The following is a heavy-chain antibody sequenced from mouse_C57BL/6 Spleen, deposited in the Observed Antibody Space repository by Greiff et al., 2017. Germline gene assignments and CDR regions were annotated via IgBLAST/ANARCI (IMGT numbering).Heavy chain of an antibody. J-gene: IGHJ2*01. CDR2: IHPNSGST. CDR1: GYTFTSYW. D-gene: IGHD1-1*01. CDR3: ASPHYYGSSYYFDY. Sequence: QVQLQQPGAELVKPGASVKLSCKASGYTFTSYWMHWVKQRPGQGLEWIGMIHPNSGSTNYNEKFKSKATLTVDKSSSTAYMQLSSLTSEDSAVYYCASPHYYGSSYYFDYWGQGTTLTVSS. V-gene: IGHV1-64*01.